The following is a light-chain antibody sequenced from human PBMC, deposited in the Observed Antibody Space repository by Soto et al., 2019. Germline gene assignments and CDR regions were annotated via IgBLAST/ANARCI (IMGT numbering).Light chain of an antibody. J-gene: IGKJ5*01. CDR3: QQYYSNVPIT. CDR2: GAS. Sequence: AIRMTQSPSSLSAATGDRVTITCRASQSISTYLAWYQQKPGKAPKLLIYGASTLQSGVPSRFSGSGSGTDFTLTISCLQSEDFATYYCQQYYSNVPITLGHGTRLEIK. V-gene: IGKV1-8*01. CDR1: QSISTY.